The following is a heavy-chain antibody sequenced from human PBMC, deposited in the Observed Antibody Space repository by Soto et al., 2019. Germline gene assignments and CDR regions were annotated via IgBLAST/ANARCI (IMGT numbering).Heavy chain of an antibody. Sequence: ASVKVSCKASGYTFTSYGISWVRQAPGQGLEWMGWISAYNGNTNYAQKLQGRVTMTTDTSTSTAYMELRSLRSDDTAVYYCAVSGDVVGLGTDDAFDIWGQGTMVTVSS. V-gene: IGHV1-18*01. D-gene: IGHD5-12*01. CDR3: AVSGDVVGLGTDDAFDI. CDR1: GYTFTSYG. J-gene: IGHJ3*02. CDR2: ISAYNGNT.